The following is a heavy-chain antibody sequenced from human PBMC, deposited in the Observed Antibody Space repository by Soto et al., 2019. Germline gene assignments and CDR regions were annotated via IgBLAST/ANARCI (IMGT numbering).Heavy chain of an antibody. J-gene: IGHJ3*02. CDR2: INHSGST. Sequence: SETLSLTCAVYGGSFSGYYWSWIRQPPGKGLEWIGEINHSGSTNYNPSLKSRVTISVDTSKNQFSLKLSSVTAADTAVYYCARKDILTRDAFDIWGQGTMVTVSS. V-gene: IGHV4-34*01. D-gene: IGHD3-9*01. CDR1: GGSFSGYY. CDR3: ARKDILTRDAFDI.